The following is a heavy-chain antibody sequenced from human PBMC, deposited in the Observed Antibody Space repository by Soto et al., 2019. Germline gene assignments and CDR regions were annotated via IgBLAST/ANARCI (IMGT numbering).Heavy chain of an antibody. Sequence: SETLSLTCAVYGGSFSGYYWSWIRQPPGKGLEWIGEINHSGSTNYNPSLKSRVTISVDTSKNQFSLKLSSVTAADTAVCYCASTPSLYSSSWYYLNYWGQGTLVTVSS. CDR1: GGSFSGYY. V-gene: IGHV4-34*01. CDR2: INHSGST. CDR3: ASTPSLYSSSWYYLNY. J-gene: IGHJ4*02. D-gene: IGHD6-13*01.